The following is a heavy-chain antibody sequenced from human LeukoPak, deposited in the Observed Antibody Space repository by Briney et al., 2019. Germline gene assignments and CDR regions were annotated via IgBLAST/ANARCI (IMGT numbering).Heavy chain of an antibody. CDR1: GFTFSSYG. CDR3: GRGGSTRAQAFDV. D-gene: IGHD2-15*01. J-gene: IGHJ3*01. CDR2: ISYDGSNK. V-gene: IGHV3-30*03. Sequence: PGRSLRLSCAASGFTFSSYGMHWVRQAPGKGLEWVAVISYDGSNKYYADSVKGRFTISRENSKNTLYLEMTRLRTEDTAVYFCGRGGSTRAQAFDVWGQGTMVTVSS.